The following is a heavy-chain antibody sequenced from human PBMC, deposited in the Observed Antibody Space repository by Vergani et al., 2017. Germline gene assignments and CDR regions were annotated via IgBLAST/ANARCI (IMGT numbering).Heavy chain of an antibody. CDR3: ARRSGIVYDIFSGTQYFFDF. J-gene: IGHJ4*02. V-gene: IGHV4-39*07. CDR2: IYRTGRT. Sequence: QLQLQESGPGLVKPSETLSLTCTVSGGSISSSSYYWGWIRQPPGKGLEWIGSIYRTGRTHFNPSLKSRVTISVDTSNNHFSLRLNSLTAADTAVYYCARRSGIVYDIFSGTQYFFDFWGQEAMVTVSS. CDR1: GGSISSSSYY. D-gene: IGHD3-9*01.